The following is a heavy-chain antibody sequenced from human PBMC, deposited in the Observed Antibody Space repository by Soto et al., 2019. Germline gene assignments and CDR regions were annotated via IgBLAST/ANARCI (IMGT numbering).Heavy chain of an antibody. D-gene: IGHD1-7*01. Sequence: SVKVSCKASGGTFSSYTISWVRQAPGQGLEWMGRIIPILGIANYAQKFQGRVTITADKSTSTAYMELSSLRSEDTAVYYCARGVGLELHDYYYMDVWGKGTTVTVSS. V-gene: IGHV1-69*02. CDR2: IIPILGIA. J-gene: IGHJ6*03. CDR3: ARGVGLELHDYYYMDV. CDR1: GGTFSSYT.